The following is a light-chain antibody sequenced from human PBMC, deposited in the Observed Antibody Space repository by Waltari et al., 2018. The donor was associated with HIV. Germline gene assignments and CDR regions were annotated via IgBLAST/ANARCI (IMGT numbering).Light chain of an antibody. J-gene: IGLJ2*01. CDR2: RNN. CDR1: RSTNGRTY. Sequence: SVLTQPPPASGTPGTRVTISCSGIRSTNGRTYRERYQQPPGTTPQLLIQRNNQRPSGVPVRFSGSKSGTSASLAISGLRSEDEADYYCASWDDSLSGLVFGGGTKLTVL. CDR3: ASWDDSLSGLV. V-gene: IGLV1-47*01.